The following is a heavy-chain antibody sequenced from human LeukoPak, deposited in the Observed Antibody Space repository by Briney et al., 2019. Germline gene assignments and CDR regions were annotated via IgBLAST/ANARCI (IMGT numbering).Heavy chain of an antibody. CDR2: IKQHGSEK. J-gene: IGHJ4*02. D-gene: IGHD6-6*01. Sequence: PGGSLRLSCAASGFTFSSHWMSWVLQAPGKGLEWVANIKQHGSEKYYVDSVKGRFTISRDNAKNSLYLQMNSLRAEDTAVYYCAREFSTSSHFDTWGQGTLVTVSS. V-gene: IGHV3-7*01. CDR1: GFTFSSHW. CDR3: AREFSTSSHFDT.